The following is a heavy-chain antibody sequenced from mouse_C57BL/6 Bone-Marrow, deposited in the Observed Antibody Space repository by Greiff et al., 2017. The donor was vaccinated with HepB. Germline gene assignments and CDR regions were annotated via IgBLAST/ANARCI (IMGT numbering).Heavy chain of an antibody. J-gene: IGHJ2*01. CDR1: GYSITSGYY. V-gene: IGHV3-6*01. D-gene: IGHD3-2*02. CDR2: ISYDGSN. Sequence: VQLKESGPGLVKPSQSLSLTCSVTGYSITSGYYWNWIRQFPGNKLEWMGYISYDGSNNYNPSLKNRISITRDTSKNQFFLKLNSVTTEDTATYYCAREGRSGYVDYWGQGTTLTVSS. CDR3: AREGRSGYVDY.